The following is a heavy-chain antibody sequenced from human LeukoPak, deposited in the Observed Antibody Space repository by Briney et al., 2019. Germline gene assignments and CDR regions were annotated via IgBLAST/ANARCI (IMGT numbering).Heavy chain of an antibody. CDR2: IYSGGST. CDR1: GFTVSSNY. J-gene: IGHJ4*02. V-gene: IGHV3-66*01. D-gene: IGHD1-7*01. CDR3: AKARWNYDLDY. Sequence: AGGSLRLSCAASGFTVSSNYMSWVRQAPGKGLEWVSVIYSGGSTYYADSVKGRFTISRDNSKNTLYLQMNSLRAEDTAVYYCAKARWNYDLDYWGQGTLVTVSS.